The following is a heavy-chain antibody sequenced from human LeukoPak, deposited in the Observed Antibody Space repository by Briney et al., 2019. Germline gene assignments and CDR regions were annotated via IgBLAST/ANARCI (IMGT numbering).Heavy chain of an antibody. V-gene: IGHV3-64*01. J-gene: IGHJ4*02. Sequence: GGSLRLSCAASGFTFSSYAMHWVRQAPGKGLEYVSAISSNGGSTYYANSVKGRFTISRDNSKNTLYLQMGSLRAEDMAVYYCARVREYYDFWSGYYDYWGQGTLVTVSS. D-gene: IGHD3-3*01. CDR1: GFTFSSYA. CDR2: ISSNGGST. CDR3: ARVREYYDFWSGYYDY.